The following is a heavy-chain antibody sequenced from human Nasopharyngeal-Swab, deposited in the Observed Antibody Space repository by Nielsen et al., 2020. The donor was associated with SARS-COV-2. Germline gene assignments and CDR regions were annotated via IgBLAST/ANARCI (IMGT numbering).Heavy chain of an antibody. CDR1: GFTFSSYS. J-gene: IGHJ4*02. D-gene: IGHD3-10*01. CDR3: ARDREFGELWGY. CDR2: ICSSSSYI. V-gene: IGHV3-21*01. Sequence: GESLKISCAASGFTFSSYSMNWVRQAPGKGLEWVSSICSSSSYIYYADSVKGRFTISRDNAKNSLYLQMNSLRAEDMAVYYCARDREFGELWGYWGQGTLVTVSS.